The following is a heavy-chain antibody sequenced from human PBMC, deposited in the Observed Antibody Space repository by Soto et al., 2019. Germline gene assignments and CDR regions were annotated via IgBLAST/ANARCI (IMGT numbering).Heavy chain of an antibody. D-gene: IGHD2-2*01. J-gene: IGHJ6*02. Sequence: PGGSLRLSCAASGFTFSNAWMSWVRQAPGKGLEWVGRIKSKTDGGTTDYAAPVEGRFTISRDDSKNTLYLQMNSVRTEDTAVYYCXPDSSSWAYHYYFGMDVWGQGTTVTVSS. CDR1: GFTFSNAW. CDR3: XPDSSSWAYHYYFGMDV. V-gene: IGHV3-15*01. CDR2: IKSKTDGGTT.